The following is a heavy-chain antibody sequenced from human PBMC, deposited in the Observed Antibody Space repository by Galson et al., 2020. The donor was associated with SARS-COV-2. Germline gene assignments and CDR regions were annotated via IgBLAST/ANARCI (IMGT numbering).Heavy chain of an antibody. V-gene: IGHV1-69*13. D-gene: IGHD3-22*01. CDR1: GGTFHSYD. CDR3: ARHDSSGLYYYYGMDV. Sequence: SVKVSCTASGGTFHSYDLSCVRQAPGQGLEWMGRIIPIFGTANYAQKFQGRVTITADESTSTAYMELSSLRSEDTAVYYCARHDSSGLYYYYGMDVWGQGTTVTVS. CDR2: IIPIFGTA. J-gene: IGHJ6*02.